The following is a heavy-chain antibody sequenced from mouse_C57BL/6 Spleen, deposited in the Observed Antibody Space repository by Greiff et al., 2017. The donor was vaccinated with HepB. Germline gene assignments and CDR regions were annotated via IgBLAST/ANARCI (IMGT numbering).Heavy chain of an antibody. D-gene: IGHD1-1*01. CDR2: IYPGDGDT. V-gene: IGHV1-82*01. Sequence: VQLQQSGPELVKPGASVKISCKASGYALSSSWMNWVKQRPGKGLEWIGRIYPGDGDTNYNGKFKGKATLTADKSSSTAYMQLSSLTSEDSAVYFCARTLYYYGRFDYWGQGTTLTVSS. J-gene: IGHJ2*01. CDR1: GYALSSSW. CDR3: ARTLYYYGRFDY.